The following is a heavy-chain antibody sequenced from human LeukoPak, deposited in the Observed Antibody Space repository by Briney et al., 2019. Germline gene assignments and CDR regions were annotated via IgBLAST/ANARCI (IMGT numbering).Heavy chain of an antibody. J-gene: IGHJ6*03. CDR2: IYLNGSRA. D-gene: IGHD2-2*01. Sequence: GGSLRLSCAVSGFTFSNYWMSGARHSRGKGREWLANIYLNGSRAYYVDSVKGRFTISRDNDKNSLFLQMNSLSAEDRAVYYCGRAGPVTKDHFIDVWGKGTTVTVSS. CDR1: GFTFSNYW. CDR3: GRAGPVTKDHFIDV. V-gene: IGHV3-7*01.